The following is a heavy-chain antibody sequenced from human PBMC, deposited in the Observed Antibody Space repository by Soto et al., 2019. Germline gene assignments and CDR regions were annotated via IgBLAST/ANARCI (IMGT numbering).Heavy chain of an antibody. CDR3: AKGTFTGPYYYYGMDV. J-gene: IGHJ6*02. Sequence: GGSLRLSCAASGFTFSSYGMHWVRQAPGKGLEWVAVISYDGSNKYYADSVKGRFTISRDNSKNTLYLQMNSLRAEDTAVYYCAKGTFTGPYYYYGMDVWGQGTTVTVSS. D-gene: IGHD3-10*01. V-gene: IGHV3-30*18. CDR1: GFTFSSYG. CDR2: ISYDGSNK.